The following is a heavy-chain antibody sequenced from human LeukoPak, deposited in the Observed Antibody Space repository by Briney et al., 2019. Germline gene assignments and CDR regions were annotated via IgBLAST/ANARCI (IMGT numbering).Heavy chain of an antibody. CDR1: GFTFSSYG. D-gene: IGHD5-18*01. CDR3: ARGGSDTAMAHDY. Sequence: GGSLRLSCAASGFTFSSYGMHWVRQAPGKGLEWVAVIWYDGSNKYYADSVKGRFTISRDNSKNTLYLQMNSLRAEDTAVYFCARGGSDTAMAHDYWGQGTLVTVSS. CDR2: IWYDGSNK. V-gene: IGHV3-33*01. J-gene: IGHJ4*02.